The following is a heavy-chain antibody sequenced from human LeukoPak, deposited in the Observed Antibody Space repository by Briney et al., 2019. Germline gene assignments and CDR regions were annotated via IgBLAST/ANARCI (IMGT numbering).Heavy chain of an antibody. CDR1: GYTFTNYD. D-gene: IGHD3-10*01. CDR2: MNPNSGNT. Sequence: ASVKFPCKTSGYTFTNYDINWVRQATGQGLEWMGWMNPNSGNTGYAQKFQGRVTITRDTSISTAYMELSSLRSEDTAVYYCARDGDYYGSGNFDYWGQGTLVTVSS. J-gene: IGHJ4*02. CDR3: ARDGDYYGSGNFDY. V-gene: IGHV1-8*03.